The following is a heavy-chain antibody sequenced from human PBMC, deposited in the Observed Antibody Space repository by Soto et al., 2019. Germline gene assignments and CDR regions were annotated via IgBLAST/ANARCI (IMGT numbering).Heavy chain of an antibody. CDR3: ARWPPPRYTAHPYAVDV. V-gene: IGHV1-69*11. J-gene: IGHJ6*02. CDR2: IVPSLDTT. Sequence: QVHLVQSGTEVKKPGSSVKVSCKASGGTFSSAGFSWVRQAPGQGLEWMGMIVPSLDTTNYAQKFQARVTITADEVTSTSYMELRILRSEDTAVYYCARWPPPRYTAHPYAVDVWGQGTRVIVSS. CDR1: GGTFSSAG. D-gene: IGHD3-16*02.